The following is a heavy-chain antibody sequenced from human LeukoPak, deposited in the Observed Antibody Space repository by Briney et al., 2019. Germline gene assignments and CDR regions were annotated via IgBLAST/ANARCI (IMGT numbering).Heavy chain of an antibody. CDR1: GFTFSSYA. V-gene: IGHV3-11*05. CDR2: ISSSSSYT. Sequence: PGGSLRLSCAASGFTFSSYAMSWVRQAPGKGLEWISYISSSSSYTNYVDSVKGRFTISRDNAKNSLYLQMNSLRAEDTAVYYCARAVSVSSYYFDCWGQGTLVTVSS. CDR3: ARAVSVSSYYFDC. D-gene: IGHD5/OR15-5a*01. J-gene: IGHJ4*02.